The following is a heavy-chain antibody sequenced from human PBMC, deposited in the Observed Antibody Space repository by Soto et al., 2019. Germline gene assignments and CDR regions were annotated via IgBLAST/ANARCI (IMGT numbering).Heavy chain of an antibody. CDR1: CGSIRSGDYF. V-gene: IGHV4-30-4*01. CDR3: ARSGSYYVDY. D-gene: IGHD1-26*01. CDR2: IYYSGST. J-gene: IGHJ4*02. Sequence: PSETLSLTCTVSCGSIRSGDYFWSWIRQPPGKGLEWIGNIYYSGSTYYNPSLESRVTVSVDTSKNQFSLKLSSVTAADTAVYYCARSGSYYVDYWGQGTLVTVSS.